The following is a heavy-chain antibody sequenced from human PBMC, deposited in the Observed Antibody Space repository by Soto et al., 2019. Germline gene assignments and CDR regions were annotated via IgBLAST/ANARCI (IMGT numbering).Heavy chain of an antibody. CDR1: GGSISKYY. J-gene: IGHJ4*02. Sequence: MSLTRPVSGGSISKYYRSWIRQPPGKGLEWIGYIYYSGSTNYNPSLKSRVTISVGTSKNQFSLKLSSVTAADTAVYYCARMTFDDYFDYWGQGTLVTVSS. CDR3: ARMTFDDYFDY. CDR2: IYYSGST. D-gene: IGHD2-21*02. V-gene: IGHV4-59*01.